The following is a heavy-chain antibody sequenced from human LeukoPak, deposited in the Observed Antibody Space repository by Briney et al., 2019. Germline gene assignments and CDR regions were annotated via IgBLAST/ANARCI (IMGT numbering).Heavy chain of an antibody. J-gene: IGHJ4*02. V-gene: IGHV4-34*01. CDR3: ARAMII. Sequence: SETLSLTCAVYGGSFSGYYWSWIRQPPGKGLEWIGEINHSGSTNYNPSLKSRVTISVDTSKNQFSLKLSSVTAADTAVYYCARAMIIWGQGTLATVSS. CDR1: GGSFSGYY. CDR2: INHSGST. D-gene: IGHD3-16*01.